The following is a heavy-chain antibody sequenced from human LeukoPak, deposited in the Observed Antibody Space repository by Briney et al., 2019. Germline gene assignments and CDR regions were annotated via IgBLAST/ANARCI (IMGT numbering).Heavy chain of an antibody. CDR2: ISYDGSNK. CDR3: AREYYDSMMDV. D-gene: IGHD3-3*01. CDR1: GFTFSRYA. V-gene: IGHV3-30*04. J-gene: IGHJ6*02. Sequence: GRSLRLSCAASGFTFSRYAMHWVRQAPGKGLEWVAVISYDGSNKYYADSVKGRFTISRDNSKNTLYLQMNSLRAEDTAVYYCAREYYDSMMDVWGQGTTVTVSS.